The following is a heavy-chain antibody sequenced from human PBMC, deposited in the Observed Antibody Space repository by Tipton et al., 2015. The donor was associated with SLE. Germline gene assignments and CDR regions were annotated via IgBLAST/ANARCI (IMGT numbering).Heavy chain of an antibody. J-gene: IGHJ4*02. V-gene: IGHV4-39*07. D-gene: IGHD3-3*01. CDR3: ARGFFHDYWSAEQGRKSFYFDN. CDR2: FYHRGTT. CDR1: GDSIARSSFY. Sequence: TLSLTCTVSGDSIARSSFYWGWIRQSPGKGLEWIGNFYHRGTTYYNPSLKSRVTISADTSKNHLSLKLTSVTAADTAMYFCARGFFHDYWSAEQGRKSFYFDNWGQGALVTVSS.